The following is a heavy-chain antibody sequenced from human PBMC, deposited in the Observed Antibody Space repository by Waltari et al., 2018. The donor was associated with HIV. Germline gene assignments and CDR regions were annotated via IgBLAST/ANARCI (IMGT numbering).Heavy chain of an antibody. J-gene: IGHJ3*01. Sequence: QVQLVQSGAEVKKPESSVKVSCKASGDTFGSYTITWVRQAPGRGPEWMGGIIPMFGTVTYAQKFQGRVTMTADKSTSTVYLELSSLRSEDTAVYYCARGGCSGGTCYSKSFDLWGQGTMVTVSS. CDR2: IIPMFGTV. V-gene: IGHV1-69*06. CDR1: GDTFGSYT. D-gene: IGHD2-15*01. CDR3: ARGGCSGGTCYSKSFDL.